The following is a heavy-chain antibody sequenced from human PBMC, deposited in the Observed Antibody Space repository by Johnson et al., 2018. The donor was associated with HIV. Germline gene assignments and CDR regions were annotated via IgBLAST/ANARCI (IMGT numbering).Heavy chain of an antibody. Sequence: QEKLVESGGGLVKPGGSLRLSCAASRFTFSDYYMSWIRQTPGKGLEWVSYISSSGGTIYYADSVKGRFSISRDNAKNSLYLQMNSLRAEDTAVYYCARDRGYWDAFDIWGQGTMVCVSS. D-gene: IGHD3-22*01. CDR2: ISSSGGTI. CDR1: RFTFSDYY. J-gene: IGHJ3*02. CDR3: ARDRGYWDAFDI. V-gene: IGHV3-11*04.